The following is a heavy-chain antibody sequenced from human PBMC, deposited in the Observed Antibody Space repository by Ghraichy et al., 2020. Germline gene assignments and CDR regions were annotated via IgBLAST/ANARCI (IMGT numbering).Heavy chain of an antibody. J-gene: IGHJ5*02. CDR1: GFSFSSYW. V-gene: IGHV3-74*03. CDR3: VRQGGSNP. Sequence: LSLTCVASGFSFSSYWMHWVRQAPGEGLVWVSRIKSDGSTTTYADSVKGRFTISRDNAKNTLYLQMNSLRVEDTAVYYCVRQGGSNPWGQGTLVTVSS. D-gene: IGHD3-16*01. CDR2: IKSDGSTT.